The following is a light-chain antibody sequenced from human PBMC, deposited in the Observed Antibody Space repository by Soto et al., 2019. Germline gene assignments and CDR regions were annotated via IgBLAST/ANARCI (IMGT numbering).Light chain of an antibody. CDR3: ISYTTSSTYV. CDR1: SSDVGGHNF. Sequence: SVLTQPASVSGSPGQSITISCTGTSSDVGGHNFVSWYQHHPGKAPKLMIFSVSNRPPGVSNRFSGSKSGNTASLTISGLQAEDEADYYCISYTTSSTYVFGSGTKLTVL. CDR2: SVS. J-gene: IGLJ1*01. V-gene: IGLV2-14*01.